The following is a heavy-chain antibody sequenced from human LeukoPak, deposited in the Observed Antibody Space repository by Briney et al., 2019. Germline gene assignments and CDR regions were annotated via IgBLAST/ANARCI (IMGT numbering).Heavy chain of an antibody. CDR3: AREGDSSGYYYLNYYFDY. J-gene: IGHJ4*02. Sequence: ASVMVSCKASGYTFTSYGISWVRQAPGQGLEWMGWISAYNGNTNYAQKLQGRVTMTTDTSTSTAYMELRSLRSDDTAVYYCAREGDSSGYYYLNYYFDYWGQGTLVTVSS. CDR1: GYTFTSYG. D-gene: IGHD3-22*01. V-gene: IGHV1-18*01. CDR2: ISAYNGNT.